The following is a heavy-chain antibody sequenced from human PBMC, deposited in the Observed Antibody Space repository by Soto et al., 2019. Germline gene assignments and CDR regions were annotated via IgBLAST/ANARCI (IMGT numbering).Heavy chain of an antibody. CDR2: ISGSGGST. CDR1: GFTFSSYA. V-gene: IGHV3-23*01. D-gene: IGHD6-13*01. CDR3: AKGLAAAGSGGY. Sequence: EVQLLESGGGLVQPGGSLRLSCAASGFTFSSYAMSWVRQAPGKGLDWVSAISGSGGSTYYADSVKGRFTISRDNSKNTLYLQMNSLRAEDTALYYCAKGLAAAGSGGYWGQGTLVTVSS. J-gene: IGHJ4*02.